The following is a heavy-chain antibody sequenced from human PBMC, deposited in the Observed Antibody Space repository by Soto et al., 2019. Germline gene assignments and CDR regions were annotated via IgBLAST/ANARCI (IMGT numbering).Heavy chain of an antibody. V-gene: IGHV4-61*01. CDR2: IYYSGST. CDR1: GGSVSSGSYY. J-gene: IGHJ4*02. D-gene: IGHD4-17*01. CDR3: ARDPRRTVTTGGY. Sequence: TCTVSGGSVSSGSYYWSWIRQPPGKGLEWIGYIYYSGSTNYNPSLKSRVTISVDTSKNQFSLKLSSVTAADTAVYYCARDPRRTVTTGGYWGQGTLVTVSS.